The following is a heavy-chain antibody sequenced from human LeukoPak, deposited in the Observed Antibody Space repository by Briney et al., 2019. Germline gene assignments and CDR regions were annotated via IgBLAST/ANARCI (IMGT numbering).Heavy chain of an antibody. CDR2: IRSKAYGGTT. D-gene: IGHD2-21*02. V-gene: IGHV3-49*04. CDR1: GFTFGDYA. J-gene: IGHJ4*02. Sequence: GGSLRLSCTASGFTFGDYAMSWVRQAPGKGLEWVGSIRSKAYGGTTEYAASVKGRFTISRDDSKSIAYLQMNSLKTEDTAVYYCTRSGVVTAMLDYWGQGTLVAVSS. CDR3: TRSGVVTAMLDY.